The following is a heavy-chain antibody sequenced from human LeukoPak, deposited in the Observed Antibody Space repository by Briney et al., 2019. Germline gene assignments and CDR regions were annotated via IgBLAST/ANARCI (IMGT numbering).Heavy chain of an antibody. CDR2: INHSGST. Sequence: PSETLSLTCAVYGGSFSGYYWSWICQPPGKRLEWIGEINHSGSTNYNPSLKSRVTISVDTSKNQFSLKLSSVTAADTAVYYCAKGLQLGWFDPWGQGTLVTVSS. CDR1: GGSFSGYY. CDR3: AKGLQLGWFDP. J-gene: IGHJ5*02. V-gene: IGHV4-34*01. D-gene: IGHD5-24*01.